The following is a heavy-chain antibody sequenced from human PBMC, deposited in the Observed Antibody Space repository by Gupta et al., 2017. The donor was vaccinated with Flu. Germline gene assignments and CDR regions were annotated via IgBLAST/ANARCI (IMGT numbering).Heavy chain of an antibody. CDR3: ARVGEIFRCVIGYYYGMDV. CDR2: ISSSSNYN. V-gene: IGHV3-21*01. D-gene: IGHD3-10*01. Sequence: VLGCGSSISSSSNYNYYADSVKARFTISRNNAKNSLYLQMNSLRAEDTAVYYCARVGEIFRCVIGYYYGMDVWGQGTTVTVSS. J-gene: IGHJ6*02.